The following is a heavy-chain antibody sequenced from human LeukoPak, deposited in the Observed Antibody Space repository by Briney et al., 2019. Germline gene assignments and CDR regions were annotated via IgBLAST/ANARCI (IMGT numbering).Heavy chain of an antibody. Sequence: SVNVSCKASAYTFTGLYMHWVRHAPGHWLEWMGWIYPNSGRTNYAKKFQGRVTMTRHTSTSTAYMELSRLRSDDTDVYYCARANDYYYYYRDVWGKGTMVTVSS. V-gene: IGHV1-2*02. J-gene: IGHJ6*03. CDR1: AYTFTGLY. CDR2: IYPNSGRT. CDR3: ARANDYYYYYRDV. D-gene: IGHD2-8*01.